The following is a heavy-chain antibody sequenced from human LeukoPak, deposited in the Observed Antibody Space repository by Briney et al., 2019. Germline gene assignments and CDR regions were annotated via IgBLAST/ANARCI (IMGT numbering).Heavy chain of an antibody. CDR3: AREDSNPKYYYYYGMGV. J-gene: IGHJ6*02. V-gene: IGHV1-2*06. CDR2: INPNSGGT. Sequence: GASVKVSCKASGYTFTGYYMNWVRQAPGQGLEWMGRINPNSGGTKYAQKFQGRVTMTRDTSINTAYMELSRLRSDDTAVYYCAREDSNPKYYYYYGMGVWGQGTTVTVSS. D-gene: IGHD4-11*01. CDR1: GYTFTGYY.